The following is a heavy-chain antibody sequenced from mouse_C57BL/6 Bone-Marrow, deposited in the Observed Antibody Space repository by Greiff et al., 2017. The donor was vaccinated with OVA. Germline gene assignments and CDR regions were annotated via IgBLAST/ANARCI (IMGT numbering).Heavy chain of an antibody. J-gene: IGHJ4*01. CDR3: AIYDYDVYYAMDY. Sequence: QVQLQQSGPGLVQPSPSLSITCTVSGFSFTSYGVHWVRQSPGKGLEWLGVIWRGGSTDYNAAFMSRLSITKDNSKSQFFLKMNSLQADDTAIYYCAIYDYDVYYAMDYWGQGTSVTVSS. CDR1: GFSFTSYG. CDR2: IWRGGST. V-gene: IGHV2-5*01. D-gene: IGHD2-4*01.